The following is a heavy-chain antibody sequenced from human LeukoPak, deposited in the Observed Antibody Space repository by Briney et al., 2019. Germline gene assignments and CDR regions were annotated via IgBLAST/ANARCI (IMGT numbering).Heavy chain of an antibody. D-gene: IGHD3-22*01. CDR3: ARDGYYYDSSGYTIYFDY. CDR2: ISYDGSNK. CDR1: GFTFSSYA. V-gene: IGHV3-30-3*01. Sequence: PGGSPRLSCAASGFTFSSYAMHWVRQAPGKGLEWVAVISYDGSNKYYADSVKGRFTISRDNSKNTLYLQMNSLRAEDTAVYYCARDGYYYDSSGYTIYFDYWGQGTLVTVSS. J-gene: IGHJ4*02.